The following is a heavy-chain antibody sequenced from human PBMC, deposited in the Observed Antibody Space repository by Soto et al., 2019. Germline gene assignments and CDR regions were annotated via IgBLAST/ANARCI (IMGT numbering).Heavy chain of an antibody. CDR2: IYYSGST. Sequence: SETLSLTCTVSGGSISSYYWSWIRQPPGKGLEWIGYIYYSGSTNYNPSLKGRVTISVDTSKNQFSLKLSSVTAADTAVYYCARKWGREGWAFDPWGQGTLVTVSS. V-gene: IGHV4-59*01. D-gene: IGHD1-26*01. J-gene: IGHJ5*02. CDR1: GGSISSYY. CDR3: ARKWGREGWAFDP.